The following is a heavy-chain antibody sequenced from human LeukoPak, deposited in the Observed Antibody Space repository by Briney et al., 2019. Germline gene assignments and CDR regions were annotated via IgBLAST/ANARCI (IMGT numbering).Heavy chain of an antibody. D-gene: IGHD3-22*01. J-gene: IGHJ3*02. CDR3: ARSGYYYDSRPSATDI. Sequence: GGSLRLSCAASGFTFSSYSMNWVRQAPGKGLEWVSSISSSSSYIYYADSVKGRFTISRDNAKNSLYLQMNSLRAEDTAVYYCARSGYYYDSRPSATDIWGQGTMVTVSS. CDR1: GFTFSSYS. CDR2: ISSSSSYI. V-gene: IGHV3-21*01.